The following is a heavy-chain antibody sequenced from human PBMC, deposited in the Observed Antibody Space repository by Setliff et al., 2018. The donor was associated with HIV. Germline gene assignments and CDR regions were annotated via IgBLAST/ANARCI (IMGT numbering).Heavy chain of an antibody. Sequence: SETLSLTCNVSGGSISNNNYYWGWFRQPPGKGLEWIASIYYTGTTSYNPALKSRVALAVGAAKNQFSLKMTSVTAADTAVYFCLRLYRGSSTKEKSDSWGQGVPVTVSS. CDR2: IYYTGTT. D-gene: IGHD2-2*01. J-gene: IGHJ4*02. CDR1: GGSISNNNYY. CDR3: LRLYRGSSTKEKSDS. V-gene: IGHV4-39*07.